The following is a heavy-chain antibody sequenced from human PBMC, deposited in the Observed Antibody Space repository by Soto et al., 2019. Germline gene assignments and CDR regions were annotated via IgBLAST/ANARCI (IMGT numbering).Heavy chain of an antibody. Sequence: PGGSLRLSCAASGFTFSSYEMNWVRQAPGKGLEWLSYISISGSTIYYADSVKGRFTISRDNAKNSLYLQMNSLRAEDTAVYYCARESSAGYYPLDYWGQGTLVTVSS. CDR1: GFTFSSYE. J-gene: IGHJ4*02. D-gene: IGHD3-9*01. CDR3: ARESSAGYYPLDY. CDR2: ISISGSTI. V-gene: IGHV3-48*03.